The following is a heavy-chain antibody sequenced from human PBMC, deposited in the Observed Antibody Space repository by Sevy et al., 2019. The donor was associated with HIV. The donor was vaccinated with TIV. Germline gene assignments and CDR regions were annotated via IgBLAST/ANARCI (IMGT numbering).Heavy chain of an antibody. D-gene: IGHD2-8*01. V-gene: IGHV3-30-3*01. CDR1: GFTFHTYA. CDR3: ARVAVEYCTNDCYHRFDH. CDR2: ISYDGVNK. Sequence: GGSLRLSCAASGFTFHTYAVLWVRQAPGKGLEWLTLISYDGVNKYYADSVKGRFTISRDNYKNTVYLQMDSLRVEDTALYYCARVAVEYCTNDCYHRFDHWGQGTLVTVSS. J-gene: IGHJ4*02.